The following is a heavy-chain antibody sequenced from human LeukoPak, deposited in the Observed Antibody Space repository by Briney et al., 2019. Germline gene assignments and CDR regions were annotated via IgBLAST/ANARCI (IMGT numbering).Heavy chain of an antibody. CDR3: ARGVAHIVGDAFDI. J-gene: IGHJ3*02. CDR1: GFTFSSYS. Sequence: PGGSLRLSCAASGFTFSSYSMNWVRQAPGKGLEWVSSISSSSYIYYADSVKGRFTISRDNAKNSLYLQMNSLRAEDTAVYYCARGVAHIVGDAFDIWGQGTMVTVSS. V-gene: IGHV3-21*01. D-gene: IGHD2-21*01. CDR2: ISSSSYI.